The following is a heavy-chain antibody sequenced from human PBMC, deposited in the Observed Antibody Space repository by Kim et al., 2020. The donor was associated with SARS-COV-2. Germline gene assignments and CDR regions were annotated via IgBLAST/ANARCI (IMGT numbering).Heavy chain of an antibody. V-gene: IGHV3-48*03. J-gene: IGHJ6*02. CDR3: ARDHDLLTGYYMGCMDV. D-gene: IGHD3-9*01. Sequence: VKGRFTISRDNAKNSLYRQRNSLRAEDTAGYYCARDHDLLTGYYMGCMDVWGQGTTVTVSS.